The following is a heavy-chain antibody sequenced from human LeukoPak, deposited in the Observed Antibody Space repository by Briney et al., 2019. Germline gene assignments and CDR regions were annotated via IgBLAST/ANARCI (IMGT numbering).Heavy chain of an antibody. V-gene: IGHV4-39*02. CDR3: ARAPHSYDSGSYSVQQYFDL. CDR1: GGSISNSNNR. J-gene: IGHJ2*01. Sequence: PSETLSLTCTVSGGSISNSNNRWGWIRQPPGKGLEWIGSIHYSGSIYYNPSLESRVTLSVDTSKNHFSLRLSSVTAADTAVYYCARAPHSYDSGSYSVQQYFDLWGRGTLVTVSS. D-gene: IGHD3-22*01. CDR2: IHYSGSI.